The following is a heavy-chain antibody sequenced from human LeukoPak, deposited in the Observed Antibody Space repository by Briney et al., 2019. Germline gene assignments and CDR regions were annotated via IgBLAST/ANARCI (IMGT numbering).Heavy chain of an antibody. CDR1: GGSISSYY. J-gene: IGHJ1*01. D-gene: IGHD6-6*01. V-gene: IGHV4-59*01. CDR2: IYYSGST. CDR3: ARELSSSAIEH. Sequence: SETLSLTCTVSGGSISSYYWSWIRQPPGKGLEWIGYIYYSGSTKYNPSLKSRVTISVDTSKKQFSLKLSSVTAADTAVYYCARELSSSAIEHWGQGTLVTASS.